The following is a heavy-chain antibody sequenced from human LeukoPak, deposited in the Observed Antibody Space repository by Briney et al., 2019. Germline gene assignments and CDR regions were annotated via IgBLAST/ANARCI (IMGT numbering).Heavy chain of an antibody. J-gene: IGHJ5*02. Sequence: SETLSLTCTVSGGSISSSSYYWGWIRQPPGKGLEWIGSIYYSGSTYYNPSLKSRVTISVDTSKNQFSLKLSSVTAADTAVYYCARHQPDDYDFWSSLNWFDPWGQGTLVTVSS. CDR2: IYYSGST. D-gene: IGHD3-3*01. CDR3: ARHQPDDYDFWSSLNWFDP. CDR1: GGSISSSSYY. V-gene: IGHV4-39*01.